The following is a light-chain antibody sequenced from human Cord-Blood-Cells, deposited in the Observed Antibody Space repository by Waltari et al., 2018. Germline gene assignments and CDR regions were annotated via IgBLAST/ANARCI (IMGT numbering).Light chain of an antibody. CDR3: AAWDDSLNGRV. Sequence: QSVLTQPPSASGTPGQRVTISCSGSSSNIGSNTVNWYQQLPGTAPKLLIYSNNARPSGVPDRFSGSKSGTSASLASSGLQSEDEADYYCAAWDDSLNGRVFGGGTKLTVL. CDR1: SSNIGSNT. CDR2: SNN. J-gene: IGLJ3*02. V-gene: IGLV1-44*01.